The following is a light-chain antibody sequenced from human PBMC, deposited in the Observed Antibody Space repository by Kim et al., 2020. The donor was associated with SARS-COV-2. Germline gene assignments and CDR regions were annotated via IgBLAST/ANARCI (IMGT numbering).Light chain of an antibody. J-gene: IGKJ2*01. Sequence: SVSAGERATLSCRASQSVSSSLIWYQQKPGQAPRLLIYRASTRGTGIPATFSGSGSGTEFTLTISSLQPEDSAVYYCQQYVARPYTFGQGTKLEIK. V-gene: IGKV3-15*01. CDR2: RAS. CDR3: QQYVARPYT. CDR1: QSVSSS.